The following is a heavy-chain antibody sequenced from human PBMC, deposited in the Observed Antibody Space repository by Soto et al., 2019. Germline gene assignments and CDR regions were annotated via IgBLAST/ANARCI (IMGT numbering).Heavy chain of an antibody. J-gene: IGHJ4*02. CDR2: IYHSGSS. CDR3: ARDSSPDCTSATCYGAY. Sequence: QVQLQESGPGLVKPSGTLSLTCVVSGGSISSNNWWSWVRQPPGKGLEWIGEIYHSGSSNYNPSLKSRVTISVDKSKNQFSLNLSSVTAADTAVYYCARDSSPDCTSATCYGAYWGQGTLVSVSS. CDR1: GGSISSNNW. D-gene: IGHD2-2*01. V-gene: IGHV4-4*02.